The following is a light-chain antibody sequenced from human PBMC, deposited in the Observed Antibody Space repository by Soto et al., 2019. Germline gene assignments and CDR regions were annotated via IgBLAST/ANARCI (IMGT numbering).Light chain of an antibody. Sequence: EVVLTQSPGTLSLSAGERATLSCRASQSVANNHLAWYQQRPGQAPRLLIYAASTTAAGIPDRFSGSGSGTDFTLTISRLEPEDFGVFFCHHYGRSPIFTFGPGTTVDMK. V-gene: IGKV3-20*01. CDR2: AAS. CDR3: HHYGRSPIFT. CDR1: QSVANNH. J-gene: IGKJ3*01.